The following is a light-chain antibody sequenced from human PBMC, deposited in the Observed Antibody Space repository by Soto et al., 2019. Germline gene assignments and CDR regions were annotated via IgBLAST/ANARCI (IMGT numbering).Light chain of an antibody. CDR1: SSNIGNNY. V-gene: IGLV1-51*01. CDR3: GTWDGSLSAGV. J-gene: IGLJ2*01. Sequence: QSVLTQPPSVSAAPGQKVTISCSGSSSNIGNNYVSWYQQLPGTAPKPLIYDNDKRPSGIPDRFSGSKSGTSATLGITGLQTGDEADDYCGTWDGSLSAGVFGGGTKVTV. CDR2: DND.